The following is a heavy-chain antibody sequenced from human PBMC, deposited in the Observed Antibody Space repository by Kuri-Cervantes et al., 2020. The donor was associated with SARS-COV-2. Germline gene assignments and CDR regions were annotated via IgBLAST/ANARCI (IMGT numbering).Heavy chain of an antibody. CDR2: INPSGGST. J-gene: IGHJ6*02. Sequence: ASVKVSCKASGYTFTSYYMHWVRQAPGQGLEWRGIINPSGGSTSYAQKLQGRVTMTTDTSTSTAYMELRSLRSDDTAVYYCARNWSGYFPWVYYYGMDVWGQGTTVTVSS. CDR1: GYTFTSYY. D-gene: IGHD3-3*01. CDR3: ARNWSGYFPWVYYYGMDV. V-gene: IGHV1-46*01.